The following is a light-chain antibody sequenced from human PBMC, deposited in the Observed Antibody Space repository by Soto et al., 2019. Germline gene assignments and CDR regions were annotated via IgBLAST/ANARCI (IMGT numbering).Light chain of an antibody. Sequence: EIVMTQPPATLSLSPGERATLSCRASQSITNNLAWYQQQPGQAPRLFMFRASSRATGIPARFSGSGSGTEFNPTISSLQSEDLAVYYGQQYKNWPRAPCGGGTTGEIK. CDR2: RAS. CDR3: QQYKNWPRAP. V-gene: IGKV3-15*01. CDR1: QSITNN. J-gene: IGKJ4*01.